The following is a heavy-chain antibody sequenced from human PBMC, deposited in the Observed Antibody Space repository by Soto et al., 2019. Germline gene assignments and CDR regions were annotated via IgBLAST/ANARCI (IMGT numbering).Heavy chain of an antibody. J-gene: IGHJ6*03. CDR1: GGSISSGGYY. V-gene: IGHV4-31*03. Sequence: SETLSLTCTVSGGSISSGGYYWSWIRQHPGKGLEWIGYIYYSGSTYYNPSLKSRVTISVDTSKNQFSLKLSSVTAADTAVYYCARSRWRYSSSRDYYMDVWGKGTTVTVSS. D-gene: IGHD6-6*01. CDR2: IYYSGST. CDR3: ARSRWRYSSSRDYYMDV.